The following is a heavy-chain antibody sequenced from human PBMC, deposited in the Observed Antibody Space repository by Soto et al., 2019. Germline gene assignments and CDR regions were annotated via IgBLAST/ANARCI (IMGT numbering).Heavy chain of an antibody. Sequence: GASEKVSCKASGYPFRNYRMHWVRQAPGQSLEWMGWINAGNGKTNYSQNFQGRVTITRDTVTTTVYMEVSSLKSEDTAKNYCATDPCDSVVDFSPVSYGLDVWGQGTTVTVSS. CDR3: ATDPCDSVVDFSPVSYGLDV. D-gene: IGHD2-15*01. J-gene: IGHJ6*02. CDR1: GYPFRNYR. V-gene: IGHV1-3*01. CDR2: INAGNGKT.